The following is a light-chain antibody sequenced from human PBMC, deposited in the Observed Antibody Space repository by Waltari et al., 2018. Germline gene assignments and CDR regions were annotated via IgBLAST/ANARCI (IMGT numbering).Light chain of an antibody. V-gene: IGLV2-23*02. J-gene: IGLJ3*02. CDR1: SRDLGRYDI. CDR2: DVS. Sequence: QSALTQHASVSGSPGQSVTISCTGASRDLGRYDIVSWYQQHPGNAPKLIICDVSKRPSGVSDRFSGSKSGDTASLTISGLQFEDEADYYCCSYAGNYIWVFGGGTRLTVL. CDR3: CSYAGNYIWV.